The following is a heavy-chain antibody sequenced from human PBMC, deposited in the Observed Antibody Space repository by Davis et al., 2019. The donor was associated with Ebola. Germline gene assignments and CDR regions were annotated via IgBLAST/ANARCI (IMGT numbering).Heavy chain of an antibody. J-gene: IGHJ4*02. CDR1: GFTFSSYS. D-gene: IGHD3-3*01. V-gene: IGHV3-21*01. CDR3: ARRPFWSGQGKGYYFDY. Sequence: GGSLRLSCAASGFTFSSYSMNWVRQAPGKGLEWVSSISSSSSYIYYADSVKGRITISRDNAKNSLYLQMNSLRAEDTAVYYCARRPFWSGQGKGYYFDYWGQGTLVTVSS. CDR2: ISSSSSYI.